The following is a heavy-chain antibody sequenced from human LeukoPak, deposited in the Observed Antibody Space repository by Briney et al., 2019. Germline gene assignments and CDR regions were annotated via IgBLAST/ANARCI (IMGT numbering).Heavy chain of an antibody. CDR3: ASPRDGHNSGDDGYFQH. J-gene: IGHJ1*01. Sequence: GGSLRLSCAASKFVFSNYWMTWVRQAPGKGLEWVANIKQDGSEKYYVDSLKGRFTISRDNAKNSLYLQMNSLRAEDTAVYYCASPRDGHNSGDDGYFQHWGQGTLVTVSS. V-gene: IGHV3-7*01. D-gene: IGHD5-24*01. CDR2: IKQDGSEK. CDR1: KFVFSNYW.